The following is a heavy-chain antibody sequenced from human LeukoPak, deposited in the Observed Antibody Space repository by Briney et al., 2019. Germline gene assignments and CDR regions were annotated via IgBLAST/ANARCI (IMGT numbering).Heavy chain of an antibody. D-gene: IGHD3-22*01. CDR3: ARGDYYDKGVGVNFDY. CDR2: IYYSGST. CDR1: GGSFSGYY. J-gene: IGHJ4*02. V-gene: IGHV4-59*01. Sequence: PSETLSLTCALYGGSFSGYYWSWIRQPPGKGLEWIGYIYYSGSTNYNPSLKSRVTISVDTSKNQFSLKLSSVTAADTAVYYCARGDYYDKGVGVNFDYWGQGTLVTVSS.